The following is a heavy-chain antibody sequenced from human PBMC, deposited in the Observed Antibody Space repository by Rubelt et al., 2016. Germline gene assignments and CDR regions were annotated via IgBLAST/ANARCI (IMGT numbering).Heavy chain of an antibody. J-gene: IGHJ4*02. CDR3: ARGGVNWNYDY. Sequence: QVQLQESGPGLVKPSETLSLTCSVSGGSISSYYWSWIRQPPGKGLEWIGYIYYSGRTNYNPSIKSRFTISVDTSKNQYSLRRSSVTAADTAVYYCARGGVNWNYDYWGQGTLVTVSS. CDR2: IYYSGRT. CDR1: GGSISSYY. V-gene: IGHV4-59*01. D-gene: IGHD1-7*01.